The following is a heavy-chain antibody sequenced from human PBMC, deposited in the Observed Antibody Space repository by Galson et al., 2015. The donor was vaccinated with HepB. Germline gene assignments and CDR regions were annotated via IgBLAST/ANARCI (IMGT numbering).Heavy chain of an antibody. D-gene: IGHD3-16*01. V-gene: IGHV3-11*01. CDR3: ARSPLRWFDP. Sequence: SLRLSCAASGVTFSDYYMGWIRQAPGKGLEWVSYISSSGHTIYYADSVKGRFTISRDNAKNSLYLQMNSLRAEDTAVYYCARSPLRWFDPWGQGTLVTVSS. CDR1: GVTFSDYY. J-gene: IGHJ5*02. CDR2: ISSSGHTI.